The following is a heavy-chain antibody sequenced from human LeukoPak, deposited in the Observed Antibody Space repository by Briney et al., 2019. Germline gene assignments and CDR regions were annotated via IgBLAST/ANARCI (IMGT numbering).Heavy chain of an antibody. D-gene: IGHD4-11*01. Sequence: PGGSLRLSCAVSGFTFSSYNMNWVRQAPGKGLEWVSSISRSTGNIYSADSVKGRFTISRDNAKNSLYLQMNGLRAEDTAVYYCARDNYDAFDIWGQGTMVTVPS. CDR3: ARDNYDAFDI. CDR2: ISRSTGNI. CDR1: GFTFSSYN. J-gene: IGHJ3*02. V-gene: IGHV3-21*01.